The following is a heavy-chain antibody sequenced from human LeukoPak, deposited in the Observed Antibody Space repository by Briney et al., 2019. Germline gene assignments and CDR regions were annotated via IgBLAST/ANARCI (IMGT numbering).Heavy chain of an antibody. J-gene: IGHJ4*02. V-gene: IGHV4-38-2*02. CDR1: GYSISSGYY. D-gene: IGHD4-17*01. CDR2: IYHSGST. Sequence: PSETLSLTCTVSGYSISSGYYWGWIRQPPGKGLEWIGSIYHSGSTYYNPSLKSRVTISVDTSKNQFSLKLSSVTAADTAVYYCARDRGYGDYGGGYFDYWGQGTLVTVSS. CDR3: ARDRGYGDYGGGYFDY.